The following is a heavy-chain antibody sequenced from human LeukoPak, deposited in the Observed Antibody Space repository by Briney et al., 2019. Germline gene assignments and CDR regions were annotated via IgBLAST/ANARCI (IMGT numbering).Heavy chain of an antibody. J-gene: IGHJ4*02. CDR3: VTERRYSNWDH. D-gene: IGHD4-11*01. CDR1: GLILGDYW. Sequence: PGGSRKISGAPSGLILGDYWLAWIRKPPGKGLDWLAKINQDGSEKYYVGSVKGRFTISRDNAKNSMYLQMDSLRDEDTAVYYCVTERRYSNWDHWGQGTLVTVSS. V-gene: IGHV3-7*01. CDR2: INQDGSEK.